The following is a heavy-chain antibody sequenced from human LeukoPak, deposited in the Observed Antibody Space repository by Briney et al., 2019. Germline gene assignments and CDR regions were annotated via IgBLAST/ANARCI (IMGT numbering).Heavy chain of an antibody. D-gene: IGHD3-22*01. CDR3: ARGRYYYDSSGYYYYYYGMDV. V-gene: IGHV4-59*01. Sequence: PSETLSLTCTVSGGSISSYYWTWIRLPREQGLELVGYVYYTGITNYNPSLKSRVTISVHTSQIQFSLKLSSVTAADTAVYYCARGRYYYDSSGYYYYYYGMDVWGQGTTVTVSS. CDR1: GGSISSYY. CDR2: VYYTGIT. J-gene: IGHJ6*02.